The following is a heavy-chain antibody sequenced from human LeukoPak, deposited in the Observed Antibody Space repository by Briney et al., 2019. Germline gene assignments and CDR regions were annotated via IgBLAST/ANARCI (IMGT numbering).Heavy chain of an antibody. J-gene: IGHJ4*02. CDR3: ARAYCSSTSCYTFVFDY. D-gene: IGHD2-2*02. Sequence: GGSLRLSCAASGFTFSDYYMSWIRQAPGKGLEWVSHISSSGSTIYYADSVKGRFTISRDNAKNSLYLQMNSLRAEDTAVYYCARAYCSSTSCYTFVFDYWGQGTLVTVSS. CDR1: GFTFSDYY. CDR2: ISSSGSTI. V-gene: IGHV3-11*04.